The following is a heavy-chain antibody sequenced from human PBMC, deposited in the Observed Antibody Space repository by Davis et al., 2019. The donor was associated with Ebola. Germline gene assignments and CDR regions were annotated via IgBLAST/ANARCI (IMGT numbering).Heavy chain of an antibody. J-gene: IGHJ3*02. CDR3: ARDRRIAARPGLLGAFDI. V-gene: IGHV3-30-3*01. D-gene: IGHD6-6*01. CDR2: ISYDGSNK. CDR1: GLTFSSYA. Sequence: GESLKISCAASGLTFSSYAMHWVRQAPGKGLEWVAVISYDGSNKYYADSVKGRFTISRDNSKNTLYLQMNSLRAEDTAVYYCARDRRIAARPGLLGAFDIWGQGTMVTVSS.